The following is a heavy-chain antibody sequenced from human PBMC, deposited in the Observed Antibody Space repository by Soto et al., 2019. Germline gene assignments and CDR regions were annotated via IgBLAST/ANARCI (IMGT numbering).Heavy chain of an antibody. V-gene: IGHV3-21*01. CDR2: IRGFSPYT. D-gene: IGHD3-10*01. Sequence: PGGSPRLACISSGLTFRASSMNWVRQAPGKGLGWVSGIRGFSPYTFYAESVKGRFTISRDNAKNSLYLQMNSLRAEDTAVYYCARMGEVRFGELLDYYYYGMDVSGQGTTVTVPS. CDR1: GLTFRASS. CDR3: ARMGEVRFGELLDYYYYGMDV. J-gene: IGHJ6*02.